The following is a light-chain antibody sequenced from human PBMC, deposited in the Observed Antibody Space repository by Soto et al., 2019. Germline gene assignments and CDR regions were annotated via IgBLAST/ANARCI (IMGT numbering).Light chain of an antibody. CDR3: PSYDSRLSGWV. Sequence: QSVLTQPPSVSGAPGQRVTISCTGSSSNIGAGYDVHWYQQLPGTAPKLLIYGNSNRPSGVPDRFSGSKSGTSASLAITGLQAEDGADLFCPSYDSRLSGWVFGGGAKVTVL. V-gene: IGLV1-40*01. J-gene: IGLJ3*02. CDR1: SSNIGAGYD. CDR2: GNS.